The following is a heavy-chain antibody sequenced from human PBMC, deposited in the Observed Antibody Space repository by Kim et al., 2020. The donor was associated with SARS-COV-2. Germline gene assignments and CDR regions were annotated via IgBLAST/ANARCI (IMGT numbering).Heavy chain of an antibody. J-gene: IGHJ6*02. CDR3: ARGGSQLLWFGESLNYYYYYGMDV. Sequence: SETLSLTCAVYGGSFSGYYWSWIRQPPGKGLEWIGEINHSGSTNYNPSLKSRVTISVDTSKNQFSLKLSSVTAADTAVYYCARGGSQLLWFGESLNYYYYYGMDVWGQGTTVTVSS. D-gene: IGHD3-10*01. CDR1: GGSFSGYY. V-gene: IGHV4-34*01. CDR2: INHSGST.